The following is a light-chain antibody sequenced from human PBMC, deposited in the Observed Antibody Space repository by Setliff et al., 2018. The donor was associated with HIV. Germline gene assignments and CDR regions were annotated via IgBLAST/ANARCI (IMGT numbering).Light chain of an antibody. CDR1: SNDVGDYNY. CDR2: EVS. Sequence: QSALAQPPSASGSPGQSVTISCTGTSNDVGDYNYVSWYQQHPGKAPKLIIFEVSQRPSGVPDRFSGSKSGNTASLTVSGLQAEDEADYYCSSYTGSSSYVFGGGTKVTVL. V-gene: IGLV2-8*01. CDR3: SSYTGSSSYV. J-gene: IGLJ1*01.